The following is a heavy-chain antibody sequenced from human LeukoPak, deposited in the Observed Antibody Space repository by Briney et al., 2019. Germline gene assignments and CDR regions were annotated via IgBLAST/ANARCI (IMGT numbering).Heavy chain of an antibody. Sequence: SVKVSCKASGGTFSSFAISWVRQAPGQGLEWMGGIIPIFGTANYAQEFQGRVTITADESTSTAYMELSSLRSEDTAVYYCARGTWSSSWYGWFDPWGQGTLVTVSS. CDR1: GGTFSSFA. D-gene: IGHD6-13*01. CDR3: ARGTWSSSWYGWFDP. CDR2: IIPIFGTA. J-gene: IGHJ5*02. V-gene: IGHV1-69*13.